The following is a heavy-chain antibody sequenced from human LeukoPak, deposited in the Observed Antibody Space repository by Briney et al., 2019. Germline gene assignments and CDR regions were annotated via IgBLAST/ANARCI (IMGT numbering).Heavy chain of an antibody. V-gene: IGHV1-18*01. Sequence: ASVKVSCKASGYTFTSYGISWVRQAPGQGLEWMGWISAYNGNTNYAQKLQGRVTMSTDKSTSTASMELRRLTYDDTGVYYCARDGGRLQTPESPINDYWGQGTLVTVSS. CDR2: ISAYNGNT. J-gene: IGHJ4*02. CDR1: GYTFTSYG. D-gene: IGHD1-14*01. CDR3: ARDGGRLQTPESPINDY.